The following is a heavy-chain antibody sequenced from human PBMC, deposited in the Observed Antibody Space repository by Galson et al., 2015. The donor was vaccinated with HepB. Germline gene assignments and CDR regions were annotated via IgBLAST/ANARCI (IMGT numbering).Heavy chain of an antibody. CDR3: ARWGAAALDI. D-gene: IGHD3-16*01. Sequence: SETLSLTCAVYGGSFSGYYWSWIRQPPGKGLEWIGEINHSGSTNYNPSLKSRVTISVDTSKNQFSLKLSSVTAADTAVYYCARWGAAALDIWGQGTMVTVSS. CDR2: INHSGST. V-gene: IGHV4-34*01. CDR1: GGSFSGYY. J-gene: IGHJ3*02.